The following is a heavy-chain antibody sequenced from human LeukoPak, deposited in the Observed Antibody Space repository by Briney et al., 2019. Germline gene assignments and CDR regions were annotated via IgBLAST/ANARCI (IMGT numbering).Heavy chain of an antibody. Sequence: SETLSLTCTVSGGSISSYYWSWIRQPPGKGLEWIGYIYYSGSTNYNPSLKSRVTISVDTSKNQFSLRLSSVTAADTAVYCCAGVTGYVMEDYFDYWGQGTLVTVSS. V-gene: IGHV4-59*01. D-gene: IGHD6-13*01. J-gene: IGHJ4*02. CDR1: GGSISSYY. CDR2: IYYSGST. CDR3: AGVTGYVMEDYFDY.